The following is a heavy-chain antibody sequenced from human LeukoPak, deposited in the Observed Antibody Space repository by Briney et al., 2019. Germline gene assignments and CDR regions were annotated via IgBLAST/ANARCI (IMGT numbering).Heavy chain of an antibody. V-gene: IGHV3-21*06. CDR1: GFTFSSYS. J-gene: IGHJ4*02. Sequence: GESLRLSCAASGFTFSSYSMNWVRQAPGKGLEWVSFISSSSSHIYYADSVKGRFTMSRDNAKNSLYLQMNSLRADDTAVYYCAKGRRAPLVGTITKSWIDYWGQGTLVTVSS. D-gene: IGHD1-7*01. CDR3: AKGRRAPLVGTITKSWIDY. CDR2: ISSSSSHI.